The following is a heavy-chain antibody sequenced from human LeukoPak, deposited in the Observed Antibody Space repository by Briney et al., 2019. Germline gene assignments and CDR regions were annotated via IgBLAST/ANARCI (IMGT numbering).Heavy chain of an antibody. CDR3: ARGLGWLPDY. D-gene: IGHD6-19*01. CDR1: GFTFSSYE. CDR2: IGSSGSDV. V-gene: IGHV3-48*03. Sequence: QPGGSLRLSCEASGFTFSSYEMIWVRQAPGKGLEWISHIGSSGSDVYSADSVKGRFTISRDNAKNSVFLQMNSLRDEDTAIYYCARGLGWLPDYWGQGTLVTVSS. J-gene: IGHJ4*02.